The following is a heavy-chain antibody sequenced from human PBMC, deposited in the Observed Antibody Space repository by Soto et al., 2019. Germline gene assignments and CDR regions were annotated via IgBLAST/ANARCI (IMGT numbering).Heavy chain of an antibody. V-gene: IGHV3-23*01. D-gene: IGHD2-21*01. CDR2: ISGGGSTT. CDR1: GFNFAKFA. J-gene: IGHJ6*02. Sequence: GGSLRLSCEASGFNFAKFAMHWVRQAPGQGLEWVSAISGGGSTTYYPGSVKGRFTISRENAKNSLYLQMNSLRAGDTAVYYCARGSGDPYYGMDVWGQGTTVTVSS. CDR3: ARGSGDPYYGMDV.